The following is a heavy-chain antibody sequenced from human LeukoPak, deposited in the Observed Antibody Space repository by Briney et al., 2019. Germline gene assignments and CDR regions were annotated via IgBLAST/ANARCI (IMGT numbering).Heavy chain of an antibody. D-gene: IGHD6-13*01. J-gene: IGHJ4*02. CDR1: GGSFSGYY. V-gene: IGHV4-34*01. Sequence: SETLSLTCAVYGGSFSGYYWSWIRQPPGKGLEWIGEINHSGSTNYNPSLKSRVTISVDTSKNQFSLKLSSVTAADTAVYYCARGLGSTKKYWGQGTLFTVSS. CDR3: ARGLGSTKKY. CDR2: INHSGST.